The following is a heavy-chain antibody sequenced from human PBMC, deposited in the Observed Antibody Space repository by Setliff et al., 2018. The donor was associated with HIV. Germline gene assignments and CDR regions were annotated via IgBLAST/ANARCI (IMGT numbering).Heavy chain of an antibody. D-gene: IGHD3-9*01. CDR1: GYIFSNFG. V-gene: IGHV1-18*01. J-gene: IGHJ5*02. CDR2: TSTHNEHT. CDR3: ARDQGQVLTGYRNWFGP. Sequence: GASVKVSCKASGYIFSNFGIFWVRQAPGQGLEWMGWTSTHNEHTNYAQTFQDRVAMTTDPSTITVYMELRGLRSGDTAIYYCARDQGQVLTGYRNWFGPWGQGTLVTVSS.